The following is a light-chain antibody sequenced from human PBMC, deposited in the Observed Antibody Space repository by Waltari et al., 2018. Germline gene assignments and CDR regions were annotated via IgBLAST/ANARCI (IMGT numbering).Light chain of an antibody. CDR3: QQYYSTPWT. V-gene: IGKV4-1*01. J-gene: IGKJ1*01. Sequence: DIVMTQSPVSLAVPLGERANINCKSSQSVFYSSNNKNYLAGYQQKPGQPPKLLIYWASTRESGVPDRFSGSGSGTDFTLTISSLQAEDVAVYYCQQYYSTPWTFGQGTKVEIK. CDR1: QSVFYSSNNKNY. CDR2: WAS.